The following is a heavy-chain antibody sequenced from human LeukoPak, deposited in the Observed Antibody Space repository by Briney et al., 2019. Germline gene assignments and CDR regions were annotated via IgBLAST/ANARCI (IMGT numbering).Heavy chain of an antibody. J-gene: IGHJ4*02. D-gene: IGHD6-13*01. CDR1: GGSISSYY. CDR3: ARADSWHLWLDC. CDR2: IYYSGST. V-gene: IGHV4-59*01. Sequence: SETLSLTCTVSGGSISSYYWSWIRQPPGKGLEWIGYIYYSGSTNYNPSLKSRVTISVDTSKNQFSLKLSSVTAADTAVYYCARADSWHLWLDCWGQGTLVTVSS.